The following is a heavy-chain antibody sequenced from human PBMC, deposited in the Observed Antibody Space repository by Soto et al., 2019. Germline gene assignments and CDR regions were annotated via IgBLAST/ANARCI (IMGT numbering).Heavy chain of an antibody. J-gene: IGHJ6*02. CDR2: MNPNSGNT. V-gene: IGHV1-8*01. D-gene: IGHD2-2*01. CDR3: ASPVGISTRSIRGNYYYYGMDV. CDR1: GYTFTSYD. Sequence: QVQLVQSGAEVKKPGASVKVSCKASGYTFTSYDINWVRQATGQGLEWMGWMNPNSGNTGYAQKFQGRVTMTRNTSISTAYMELSSLRSEDTAVYCCASPVGISTRSIRGNYYYYGMDVWGQGTTVTVSS.